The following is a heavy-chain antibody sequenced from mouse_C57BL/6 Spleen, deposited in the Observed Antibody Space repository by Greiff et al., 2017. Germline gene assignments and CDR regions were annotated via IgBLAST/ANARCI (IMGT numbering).Heavy chain of an antibody. CDR1: GFTFSSYG. J-gene: IGHJ3*01. Sequence: EVQVVESGGDLVKPGGSLKLSCAASGFTFSSYGLSWVRPTPDKRLEWVATISSSGSYTYYPDSVKGRITMSRDNAKNTLCLQKSSLKSEDTAMYYCARQPIYYGNPWFAYWGQGTLVTVSA. CDR3: ARQPIYYGNPWFAY. CDR2: ISSSGSYT. V-gene: IGHV5-6*01. D-gene: IGHD2-1*01.